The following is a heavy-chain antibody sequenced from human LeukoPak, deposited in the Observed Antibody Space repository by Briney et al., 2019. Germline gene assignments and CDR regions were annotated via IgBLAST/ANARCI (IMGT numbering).Heavy chain of an antibody. CDR2: IYYSGNT. J-gene: IGHJ5*02. Sequence: SETLSLTCTVSGGSISGGAYYWSWIRQHPGKGLEWIGYIYYSGNTYYNPSLKSRVAISVDTSKNQFSLKLSSVTAADTAVYYCARHGTSGTNLNWFDPWGQGTLVTVSS. V-gene: IGHV4-31*03. D-gene: IGHD1-1*01. CDR1: GGSISGGAYY. CDR3: ARHGTSGTNLNWFDP.